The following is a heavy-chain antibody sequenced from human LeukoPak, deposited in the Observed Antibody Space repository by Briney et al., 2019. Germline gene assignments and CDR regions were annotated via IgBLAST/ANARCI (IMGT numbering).Heavy chain of an antibody. CDR2: ISTDSGNP. V-gene: IGHV7-4-1*02. CDR1: GYSFNSQG. CDR3: AREILRFDI. Sequence: GASVKVSCKASGYSFNSQGMNWVRQAPGQGLEWMGWISTDSGNPTYAQGFTGRFVFSLDSSVSTAYLQISNLTPEDTAKYYCAREILRFDIWGQGTMVTVSS. J-gene: IGHJ3*02.